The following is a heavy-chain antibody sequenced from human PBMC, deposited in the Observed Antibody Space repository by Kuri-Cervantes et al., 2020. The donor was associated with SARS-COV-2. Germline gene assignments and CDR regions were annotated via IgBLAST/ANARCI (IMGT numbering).Heavy chain of an antibody. CDR2: INPNSGGT. V-gene: IGHV1-2*04. Sequence: ASVKVSCKASGYTFSDYYIYWVRRAPGQGLEWMGWINPNSGGTNYARKFQGWVTMTRDTSINTAYMELSKLRSDDMAVYYCARGMVRGIIQYYYYPMDVWGQGTTVTVSS. CDR3: ARGMVRGIIQYYYYPMDV. CDR1: GYTFSDYY. D-gene: IGHD3-10*01. J-gene: IGHJ6*02.